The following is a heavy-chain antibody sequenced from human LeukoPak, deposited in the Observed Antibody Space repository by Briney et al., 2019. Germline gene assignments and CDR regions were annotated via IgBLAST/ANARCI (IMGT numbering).Heavy chain of an antibody. CDR2: ISSSSTI. Sequence: GRSLRLSCAASGFTFSSYGMHWVRQAPGKGLEWVSYISSSSTIYYADSVKGRFTISKDNAKNSLYLQMNSLRDEDTAVYYCARDRIAASSPDKFDYWGQGTLVTVSS. D-gene: IGHD6-13*01. V-gene: IGHV3-48*02. J-gene: IGHJ4*02. CDR1: GFTFSSYG. CDR3: ARDRIAASSPDKFDY.